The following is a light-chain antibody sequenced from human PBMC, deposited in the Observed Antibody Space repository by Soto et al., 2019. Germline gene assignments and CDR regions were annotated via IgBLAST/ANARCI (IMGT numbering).Light chain of an antibody. CDR1: QDISRY. CDR3: QQYDRPPYT. Sequence: DIQMTQSPSSLSATVGDRVTIKCQASQDISRYLNWYQQKPGKAPKLLIYDASNMEREVPSRFSGSGSGTDFSLTITSLQPEDIAIYYCQQYDRPPYTFGQGTKLEIK. CDR2: DAS. V-gene: IGKV1-33*01. J-gene: IGKJ2*01.